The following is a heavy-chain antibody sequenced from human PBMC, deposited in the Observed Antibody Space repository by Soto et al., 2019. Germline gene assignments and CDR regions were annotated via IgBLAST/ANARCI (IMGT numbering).Heavy chain of an antibody. V-gene: IGHV1-2*04. Sequence: VKVSCKASGSTFTGYYMHWVRQAPGQGLEWMGWINPNSGGTNYAQKFQGWVTMTRDTSISTAYMELSRLRSDDTAVYYCARDYYDSSGLIHYFDYWGQGTLVTVPQ. J-gene: IGHJ4*02. D-gene: IGHD3-22*01. CDR2: INPNSGGT. CDR3: ARDYYDSSGLIHYFDY. CDR1: GSTFTGYY.